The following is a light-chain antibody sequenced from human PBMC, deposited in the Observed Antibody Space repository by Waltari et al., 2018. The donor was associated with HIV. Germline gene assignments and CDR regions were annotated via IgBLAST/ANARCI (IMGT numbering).Light chain of an antibody. CDR3: MSYISSATPE. J-gene: IGLJ3*02. CDR1: SSDVGRYNL. CDR2: EVS. Sequence: QSALTQPASVSGSPGQSITISCTGTSSDVGRYNLVSWFQQHPCKAHKVIIYEVSNRPVGLSNRFSGSMSGHTASLIISGLQAEDEADYFCMSYISSATPEFGGGTKLTVL. V-gene: IGLV2-14*02.